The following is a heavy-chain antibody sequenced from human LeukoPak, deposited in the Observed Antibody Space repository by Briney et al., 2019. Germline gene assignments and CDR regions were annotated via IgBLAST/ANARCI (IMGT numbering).Heavy chain of an antibody. CDR1: GFTFSSYG. V-gene: IGHV3-30*18. CDR2: ISYDGSNK. D-gene: IGHD1-26*01. CDR3: AKVSGSYSGPIDF. Sequence: GRSLRLSCAASGFTFSSYGMHWVRQAPGKGLEWVAVISYDGSNKYYADSVKGRFTISRDNSKNTLYLQMNSLRAEDTAVYYCAKVSGSYSGPIDFWGQGTLVTVSS. J-gene: IGHJ4*02.